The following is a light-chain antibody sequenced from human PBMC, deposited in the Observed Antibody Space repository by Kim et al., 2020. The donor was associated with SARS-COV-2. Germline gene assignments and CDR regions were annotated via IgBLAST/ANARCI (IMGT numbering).Light chain of an antibody. Sequence: SPGERATLSCRASQRISSYVAWYQQKPGQAPRLLILDASNRATGIPARFSGSGSGKDFTHTISSLEPEDCAVYYWQQRSNWPLTFGGGTKVDIK. CDR3: QQRSNWPLT. J-gene: IGKJ4*01. V-gene: IGKV3-11*01. CDR1: QRISSY. CDR2: DAS.